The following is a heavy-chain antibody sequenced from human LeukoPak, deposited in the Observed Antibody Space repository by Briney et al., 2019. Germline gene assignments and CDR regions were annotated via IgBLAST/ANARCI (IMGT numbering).Heavy chain of an antibody. D-gene: IGHD3-9*01. Sequence: SETLSLTCAVYGGSFSGYYWSWIRQPPGKGLEWIGEINHSGSTNYNPSLKSRVTISVDTSKNQFSLKLSSVTAADTAVYYCARVDYDILTGYYSDWGQGTLVTVSS. CDR2: INHSGST. J-gene: IGHJ4*02. V-gene: IGHV4-34*01. CDR3: ARVDYDILTGYYSD. CDR1: GGSFSGYY.